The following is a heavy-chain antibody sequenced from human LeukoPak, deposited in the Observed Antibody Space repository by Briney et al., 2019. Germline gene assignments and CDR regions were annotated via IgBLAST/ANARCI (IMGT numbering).Heavy chain of an antibody. CDR2: ISSSSRYT. J-gene: IGHJ4*02. CDR1: GFTFSDYY. CDR3: ASHYGSGSYYDY. Sequence: PGGSLRLSCAASGFTFSDYYMSWIRQAPGKGLEWVSYISSSSRYTNYADSVKGRFTISRDNAKNSLYLQMNSLRAEDTAVYYCASHYGSGSYYDYWGQGTLVTVSS. V-gene: IGHV3-11*06. D-gene: IGHD3-10*01.